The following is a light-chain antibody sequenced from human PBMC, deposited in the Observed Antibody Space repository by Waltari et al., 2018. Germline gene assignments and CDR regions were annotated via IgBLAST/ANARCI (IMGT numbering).Light chain of an antibody. CDR3: SSFTSSTTAI. CDR2: DVN. J-gene: IGLJ2*01. Sequence: SALTQPDSVSGSPGQSITISCSGISSDSGGYEYVSWYQQHPGKAPKVIIYDVNNRPAGVSNRFSGSKSGSSVSLTISGLQAEDEADYYCSSFTSSTTAIFGGGTKVTVL. CDR1: SSDSGGYEY. V-gene: IGLV2-14*03.